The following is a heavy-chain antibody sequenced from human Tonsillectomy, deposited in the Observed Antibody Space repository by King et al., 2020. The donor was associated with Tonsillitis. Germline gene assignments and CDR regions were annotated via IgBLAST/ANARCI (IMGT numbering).Heavy chain of an antibody. CDR3: ARRRDRDYYYSYYVMDV. CDR1: GYSFSSYW. V-gene: IGHV5-51*01. D-gene: IGHD3-10*01. CDR2: IYPADSDT. Sequence: VQLVESGAEVKKPGESLKISCKGSGYSFSSYWIGWVRQMPGKGLEWMGIIYPADSDTRYGPSFEGQVTISADKSISTAYLQWSSLKASDTAMYYCARRRDRDYYYSYYVMDVWGQGTTVTVSS. J-gene: IGHJ6*02.